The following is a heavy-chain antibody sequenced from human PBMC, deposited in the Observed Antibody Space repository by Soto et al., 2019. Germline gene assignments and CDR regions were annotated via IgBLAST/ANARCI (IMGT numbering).Heavy chain of an antibody. CDR2: ISGSDEST. CDR1: GFTFSNYA. CDR3: AKCRSASGAPNNY. V-gene: IGHV3-23*01. J-gene: IGHJ4*02. Sequence: EVQLLESGGNLVQPGGSLRLSCTGSGFTFSNYAMTWVRQAPGKGLEWVSAISGSDESTYYADSVKGRFTISRDNSNNTLYLQMNSLRAEDAAVYYCAKCRSASGAPNNYWGQGTLVTVSS. D-gene: IGHD3-10*01.